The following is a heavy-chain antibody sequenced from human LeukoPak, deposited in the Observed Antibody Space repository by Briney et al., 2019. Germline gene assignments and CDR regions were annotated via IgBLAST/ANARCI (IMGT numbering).Heavy chain of an antibody. D-gene: IGHD6-19*01. Sequence: GGSLRLSCAASGFTFSNYGMHWVRQAPGKGLEWVAVISYDGSNKYYAESVKGRFTISRDNSKNTLYLQMNSLRAEDTAVYYCAREVYSSGWSSFDYWGQGTLVTVSS. CDR2: ISYDGSNK. CDR1: GFTFSNYG. J-gene: IGHJ4*02. V-gene: IGHV3-30*03. CDR3: AREVYSSGWSSFDY.